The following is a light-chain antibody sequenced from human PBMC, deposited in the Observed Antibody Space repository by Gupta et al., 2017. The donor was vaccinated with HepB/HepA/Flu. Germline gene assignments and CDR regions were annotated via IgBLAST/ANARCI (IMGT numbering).Light chain of an antibody. V-gene: IGKV4-1*01. CDR1: QSVLYSSNNKNY. Sequence: EIVVIHSPQAFLVAFVGRATINCKSSQSVLYSSNNKNYLAWYQQKPGQPPKLLIYWASTRESGVPDRFSGSGSATDFTLTISSLQAEDVAIYYCQQYYSTPRTFGRGTKVEIK. CDR2: WAS. CDR3: QQYYSTPRT. J-gene: IGKJ1*01.